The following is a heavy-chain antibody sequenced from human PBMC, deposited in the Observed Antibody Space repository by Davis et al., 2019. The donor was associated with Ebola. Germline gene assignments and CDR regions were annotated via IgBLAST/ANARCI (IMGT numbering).Heavy chain of an antibody. D-gene: IGHD3-22*01. J-gene: IGHJ4*02. CDR2: IYPGDSDT. CDR1: GYSFTSYW. CDR3: ARAPYYYDVSGFYVDY. Sequence: PGGSLRLSCKGSGYSFTSYWISWVRQMPGKGLEWMGIIYPGDSDTRYSPSFLGQVIFSADKSMNTAYLHWSSLKASDTATYYCARAPYYYDVSGFYVDYWGQGTLVTVSS. V-gene: IGHV5-51*01.